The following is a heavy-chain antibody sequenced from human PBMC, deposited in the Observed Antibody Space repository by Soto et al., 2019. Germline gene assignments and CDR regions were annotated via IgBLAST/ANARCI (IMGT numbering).Heavy chain of an antibody. J-gene: IGHJ4*02. V-gene: IGHV1-18*01. CDR2: VSAYNGDT. D-gene: IGHD2-8*01. CDR3: ARDRGYCANGVCFRYDY. Sequence: QPQLVQSGAEVKKPGAPVTVSCKASGYTFTSYGISWVRQAPGQGLEWMGWVSAYNGDTNYAQNFQGRGTMTTDTSTSTAYMDLRSLRSDDTATYYCARDRGYCANGVCFRYDYWGQGTLVTVSS. CDR1: GYTFTSYG.